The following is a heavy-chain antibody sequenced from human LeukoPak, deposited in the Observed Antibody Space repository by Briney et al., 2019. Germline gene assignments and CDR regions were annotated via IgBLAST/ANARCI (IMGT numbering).Heavy chain of an antibody. CDR3: ARTYSNSWDTTYFDY. V-gene: IGHV3-72*01. Sequence: GGSLRLSCAASGFLFSDHYMDWVRQAPGKGLEWIGRIRNKANGYTTEYAASVQGRFTISRDDSTNSLYLQMNSLKTEDTALYFCARTYSNSWDTTYFDYWGQGTLVTVSS. CDR1: GFLFSDHY. J-gene: IGHJ4*02. CDR2: IRNKANGYTT. D-gene: IGHD6-13*01.